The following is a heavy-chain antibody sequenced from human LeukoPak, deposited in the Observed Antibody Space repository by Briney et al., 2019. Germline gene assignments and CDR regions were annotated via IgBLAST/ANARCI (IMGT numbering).Heavy chain of an antibody. CDR2: INHSGST. D-gene: IGHD5-12*01. J-gene: IGHJ4*02. Sequence: SETLSLTCAVYGGSFSGYYWSWIRQPPGKGLEWIGEINHSGSTNYNPSLKSRVTISVDTSKNQFSLKLSSVTAADTAVYYCAGQGHMVATPYYFDYWGQGTLVTVSS. CDR1: GGSFSGYY. CDR3: AGQGHMVATPYYFDY. V-gene: IGHV4-34*01.